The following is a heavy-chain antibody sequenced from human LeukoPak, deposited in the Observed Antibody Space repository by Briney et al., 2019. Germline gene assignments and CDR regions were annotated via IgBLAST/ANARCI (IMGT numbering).Heavy chain of an antibody. CDR1: GFTFDDYA. CDR2: ISGDGGST. Sequence: GGSLRLSCAASGFTFDDYAMHWVRQAPGKGVEWVSLISGDGGSTYYADSVKGRFTISRDNSKNSLYLQMNSLRTEDTALYYCAMNYYYDSSGYYSGAFDIWGQGTMVTVSS. V-gene: IGHV3-43*02. J-gene: IGHJ3*02. CDR3: AMNYYYDSSGYYSGAFDI. D-gene: IGHD3-22*01.